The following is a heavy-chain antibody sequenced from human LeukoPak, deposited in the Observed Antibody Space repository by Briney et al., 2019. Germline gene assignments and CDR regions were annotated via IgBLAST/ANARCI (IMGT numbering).Heavy chain of an antibody. V-gene: IGHV3-33*06. Sequence: GGSLRLSCAASGFTFSSYGMHWVRQAPGKGLEWVAVIWYDGSNKYYADSVKGRFTISRDNSKNTIYLQMNSLRAEDTALYYCAKAAAAPGFDFWGQGTLVTVSS. D-gene: IGHD6-13*01. CDR1: GFTFSSYG. J-gene: IGHJ4*02. CDR2: IWYDGSNK. CDR3: AKAAAAPGFDF.